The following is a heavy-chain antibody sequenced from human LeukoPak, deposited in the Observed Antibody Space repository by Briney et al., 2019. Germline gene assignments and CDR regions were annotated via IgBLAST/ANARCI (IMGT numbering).Heavy chain of an antibody. CDR3: AKDPYPYDYVWGSYPAYFDY. CDR1: GFTFSSYA. D-gene: IGHD3-16*02. Sequence: GGSLRLSCAASGFTFSSYAMRWVRQAPGKGLEWVSAISGSGGSTYYADSVKGRFTISRDNSKNTLYLQMNSLRAEDPAVYYCAKDPYPYDYVWGSYPAYFDYWGQGTLVTVSS. CDR2: ISGSGGST. J-gene: IGHJ4*02. V-gene: IGHV3-23*01.